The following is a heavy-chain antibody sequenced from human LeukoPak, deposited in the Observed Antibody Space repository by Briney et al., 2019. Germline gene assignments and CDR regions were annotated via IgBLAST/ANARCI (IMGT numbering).Heavy chain of an antibody. CDR1: GYTFTSYD. J-gene: IGHJ4*02. CDR2: MNPNSGNT. D-gene: IGHD6-13*01. Sequence: GASVTVSCKASGYTFTSYDINWVRQATGQGLEWMGWMNPNSGNTGYAQKFQGRVTITRNTSISTAYMELSSLRSEDTAVYYCARGGSSWYYFDYWGQGTLVTVSS. V-gene: IGHV1-8*03. CDR3: ARGGSSWYYFDY.